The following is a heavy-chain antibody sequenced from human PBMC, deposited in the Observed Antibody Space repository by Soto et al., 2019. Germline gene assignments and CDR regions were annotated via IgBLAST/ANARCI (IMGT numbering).Heavy chain of an antibody. Sequence: EVQLLESGGGLVQPGGSLRLSCAASGFNFSSYAMSWVRQAPGKGLEWVSAISGSGGSTYYADSVNGRFTISRDNSKNTLYLQMNSLIAEDTAVYYCAKDQQQWPFTWAFDYWGQGTLVTVSS. D-gene: IGHD6-19*01. J-gene: IGHJ4*02. V-gene: IGHV3-23*01. CDR3: AKDQQQWPFTWAFDY. CDR1: GFNFSSYA. CDR2: ISGSGGST.